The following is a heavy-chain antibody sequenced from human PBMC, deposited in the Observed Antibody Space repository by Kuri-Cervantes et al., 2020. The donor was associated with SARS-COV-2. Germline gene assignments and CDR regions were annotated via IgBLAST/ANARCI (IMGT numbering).Heavy chain of an antibody. J-gene: IGHJ4*02. CDR2: ISSSSSYT. V-gene: IGHV3-11*06. CDR1: GFTFSDYY. CDR3: ARAITMIVVVSPYFDY. D-gene: IGHD3-22*01. Sequence: GGSLRLSCAASGFTFSDYYMSWIRQAPGKGLEWASYISSSSSYTNYADSVKGRFTISRDNAKNSLYLQMNSLRAEDTAVYYCARAITMIVVVSPYFDYWGQGTLVTVSS.